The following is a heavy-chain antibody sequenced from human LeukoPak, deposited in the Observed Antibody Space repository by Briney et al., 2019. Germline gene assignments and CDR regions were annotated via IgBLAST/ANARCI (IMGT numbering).Heavy chain of an antibody. V-gene: IGHV3-23*01. CDR1: GFTFSNYA. Sequence: GGSLRLSCAGSGFTFSNYAMSRVRQAPGKGLEWVSAISGSGGSTYYADSVKGRFTISRDDSKNTLYLQMNSLRAEDTAVYYCAKDARYGSGSYVNWFDPWGQGTLVTVSS. D-gene: IGHD3-10*01. CDR3: AKDARYGSGSYVNWFDP. J-gene: IGHJ5*02. CDR2: ISGSGGST.